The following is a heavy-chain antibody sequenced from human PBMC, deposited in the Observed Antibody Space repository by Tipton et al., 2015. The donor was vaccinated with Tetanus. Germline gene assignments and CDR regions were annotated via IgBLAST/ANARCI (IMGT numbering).Heavy chain of an antibody. V-gene: IGHV3-23*01. J-gene: IGHJ6*02. CDR3: AKRMRMDTAMAAGYYGMDV. D-gene: IGHD5-18*01. Sequence: SLRLSCAASGFTFSSYAMSWVRQAPGKGLEWVSAISGSGGSTYYADSVKGRFTISRDNSKNTLYLQMNSLRAEDTAVYYCAKRMRMDTAMAAGYYGMDVWGQGTTVTVSS. CDR2: ISGSGGST. CDR1: GFTFSSYA.